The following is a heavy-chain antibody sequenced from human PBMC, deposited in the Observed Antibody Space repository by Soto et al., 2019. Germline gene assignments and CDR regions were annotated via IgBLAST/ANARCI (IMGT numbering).Heavy chain of an antibody. Sequence: GGSLRLSCVASGYTFGDYAMRWVRQAPGKGLEWVSAIGPTEAHAPAYAHSVKGRFTISRDNSRNTLYLQVTKLRAEDTAVYYCAKDAIAYNGKDDAFDIWGQGTMVTVSS. CDR3: AKDAIAYNGKDDAFDI. CDR2: IGPTEAHA. J-gene: IGHJ3*02. D-gene: IGHD1-20*01. CDR1: GYTFGDYA. V-gene: IGHV3-23*01.